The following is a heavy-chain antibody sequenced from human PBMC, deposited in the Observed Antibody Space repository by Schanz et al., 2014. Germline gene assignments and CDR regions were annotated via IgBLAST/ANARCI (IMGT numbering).Heavy chain of an antibody. CDR1: GFTFSSYA. CDR2: INTGVNT. Sequence: EVQLVQSGGGLVQPGGSLRLSCAASGFTFSSYAMSWVRQAPGKGLEWVSAINTGVNTYYADSVRGRFTMSRDSSKNTLYLQMNSLRVEDSAIYYCAKGRFGELSAFDIWGQGTMVTVSS. J-gene: IGHJ3*02. CDR3: AKGRFGELSAFDI. V-gene: IGHV3-23*04. D-gene: IGHD3-10*01.